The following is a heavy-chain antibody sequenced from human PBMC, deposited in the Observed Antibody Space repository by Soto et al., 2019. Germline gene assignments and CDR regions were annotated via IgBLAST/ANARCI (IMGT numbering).Heavy chain of an antibody. CDR3: AREKPDYYDNRNGMDV. J-gene: IGHJ6*02. Sequence: ASLKVSCKASGYTFTSYYMHWVRQAPGQGLEWMGIINPSGGSTSYAQKFQGRVTMTRDTSTSTVYMELSSLRSEDTAVYYCAREKPDYYDNRNGMDVWGQGTTVTVSS. CDR2: INPSGGST. CDR1: GYTFTSYY. V-gene: IGHV1-46*01. D-gene: IGHD3-22*01.